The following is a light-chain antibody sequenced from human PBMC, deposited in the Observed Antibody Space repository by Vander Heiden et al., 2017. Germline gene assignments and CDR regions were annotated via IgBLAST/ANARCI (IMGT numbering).Light chain of an antibody. J-gene: IGKJ2*01. CDR3: QQYGSSPYT. CDR2: GAS. V-gene: IGKV3-20*01. Sequence: QSVSSSYLAWYQQKPGQAPRLLIYGASSRATGIPDRFSGSGSGTDFTLTISRLEPEDFAVYYCQQYGSSPYTFGQGTKLEIK. CDR1: QSVSSSY.